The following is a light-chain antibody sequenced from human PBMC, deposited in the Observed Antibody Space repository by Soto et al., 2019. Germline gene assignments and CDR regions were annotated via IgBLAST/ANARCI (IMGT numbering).Light chain of an antibody. CDR1: QSVSSY. J-gene: IGKJ4*01. V-gene: IGKV3-11*01. CDR3: QQRSNWPYS. Sequence: EIVLTQSPATLSLSPGDRATLSCRASQSVSSYLAWYQQKPGQAPRLLIYDASNRATGIPARFSGSGSGTDFTLTITSLEPEDFAVYYFQQRSNWPYSFGGGTKVEIK. CDR2: DAS.